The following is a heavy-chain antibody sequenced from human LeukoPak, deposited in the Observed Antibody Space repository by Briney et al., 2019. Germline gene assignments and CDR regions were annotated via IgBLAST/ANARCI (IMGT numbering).Heavy chain of an antibody. V-gene: IGHV3-48*03. D-gene: IGHD6-13*01. CDR3: ARDRGYSSRWRLYFDY. CDR2: ISSTGSTI. J-gene: IGHJ4*02. CDR1: GFTFSSYG. Sequence: GGSLRLSCGASGFTFSSYGMNWVRQAAGKGLEWVSYISSTGSTIYYADSVKGRFTITRDNAKNTLYLQMNSLRADDTAVYYCARDRGYSSRWRLYFDYWGKGTLVTLAS.